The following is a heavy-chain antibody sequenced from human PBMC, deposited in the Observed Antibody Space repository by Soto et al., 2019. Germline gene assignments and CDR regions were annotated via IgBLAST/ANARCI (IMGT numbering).Heavy chain of an antibody. CDR2: IGPEIGAT. J-gene: IGHJ4*02. CDR3: GRGRSGQISDFY. D-gene: IGHD1-26*01. V-gene: IGHV1-2*02. CDR1: GYTFTGHY. Sequence: ASVKVSCKTSGYTFTGHYIRWVRQAPKHGPEWMREIGPEIGATRYAQKFRGRFTMTMDTSITTVYMELKYVSAGDTAVYYCGRGRSGQISDFYLGQGSRGTVYS.